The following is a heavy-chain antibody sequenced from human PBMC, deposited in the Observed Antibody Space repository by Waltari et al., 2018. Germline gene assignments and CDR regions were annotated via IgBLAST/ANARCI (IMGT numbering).Heavy chain of an antibody. CDR1: GFTFSSYS. V-gene: IGHV3-21*01. J-gene: IGHJ4*02. Sequence: EVQLVESGGGLVKPGGSLRLSCAASGFTFSSYSMNWVRQAPGKGLEWVSSLSISSRDLYYADSVNGRFTLSRDNAKNSLYLQMNSLRAEYTAVYYCSALIYYWGQGTLVTVSS. D-gene: IGHD2-2*01. CDR3: SALIYY. CDR2: LSISSRDL.